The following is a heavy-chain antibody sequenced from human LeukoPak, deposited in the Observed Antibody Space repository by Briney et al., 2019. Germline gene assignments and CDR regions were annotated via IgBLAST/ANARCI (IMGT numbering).Heavy chain of an antibody. CDR2: IYNSGNT. CDR3: ARRHKVGAGDALDI. V-gene: IGHV4-59*08. D-gene: IGHD3-10*01. J-gene: IGHJ3*02. CDR1: GGSISSYY. Sequence: SETLSLTCTVSGGSISSYYWSWIRQPPGKGLEWIGYIYNSGNTNYNPSLKSRVTISVDTSKNQFSLKLSSVTAADTAVYYCARRHKVGAGDALDIWGQGTMVTVSS.